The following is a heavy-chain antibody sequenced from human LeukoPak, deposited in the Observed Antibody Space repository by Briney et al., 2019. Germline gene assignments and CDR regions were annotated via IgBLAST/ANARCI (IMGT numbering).Heavy chain of an antibody. CDR3: ARSRRFRIAAAGNHYFDY. CDR1: GGSISSSSYY. J-gene: IGHJ4*02. Sequence: SETLSLTCTVSGGSISSSSYYWGWIRRPPGKGLEWIGSIYYSGSTYYNPSLKSRVTISVDTSKNQFSLKLSSVTAADTAVYYCARSRRFRIAAAGNHYFDYWGQGTLVTVSS. CDR2: IYYSGST. V-gene: IGHV4-39*07. D-gene: IGHD6-13*01.